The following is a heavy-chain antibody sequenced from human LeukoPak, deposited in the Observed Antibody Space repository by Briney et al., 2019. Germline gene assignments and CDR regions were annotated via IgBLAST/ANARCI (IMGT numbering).Heavy chain of an antibody. V-gene: IGHV4-34*09. CDR3: ARGGGGYSWYFDL. CDR1: GGSFSGYY. CDR2: IYYSGST. Sequence: PSETLSLTCAVYGGSFSGYYWSWIRQPPGKGLEWIGYIYYSGSTYYTPSLKNRVTISVATSKNQFSLRLSSVTAVDTAVCYCARGGGGYSWYFDLWGRGTLVTVSS. J-gene: IGHJ2*01. D-gene: IGHD5-12*01.